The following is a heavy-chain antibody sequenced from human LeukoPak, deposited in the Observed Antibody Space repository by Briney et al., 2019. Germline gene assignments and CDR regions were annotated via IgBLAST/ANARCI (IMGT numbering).Heavy chain of an antibody. CDR1: GGTFSSYA. J-gene: IGHJ6*02. Sequence: GASVKVSCKASGGTFSSYAISWVRQAPGQGLEWMGRIIPILGIANYAQKFQGRVTITADKSTSTAYMELSSLRSEDTAVYYCARDQNLSGYSGYDYYYGMDVWGQGTTVTVSS. CDR2: IIPILGIA. CDR3: ARDQNLSGYSGYDYYYGMDV. D-gene: IGHD5-12*01. V-gene: IGHV1-69*04.